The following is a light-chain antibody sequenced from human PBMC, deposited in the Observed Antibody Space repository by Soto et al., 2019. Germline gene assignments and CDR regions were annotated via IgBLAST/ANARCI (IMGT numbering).Light chain of an antibody. Sequence: DIQMTQSPSSLSASVGDRVTITCRASQSISSYLNWYQQKPGKAPKLLIYAASSLQSGVPSRFSGSRSGTGFTLTISSLQPGDFATYYCQQSYSTPYTFGQGTKLEIK. J-gene: IGKJ2*01. V-gene: IGKV1-39*01. CDR3: QQSYSTPYT. CDR2: AAS. CDR1: QSISSY.